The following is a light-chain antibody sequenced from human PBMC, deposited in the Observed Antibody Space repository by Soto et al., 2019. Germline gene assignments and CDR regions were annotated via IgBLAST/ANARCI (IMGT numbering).Light chain of an antibody. Sequence: QSVLTQPPSVSGAPGQRVTMSCTGSSSNIGAGYDVHWFQQLPGTAPRLLIYGNINRLAGVPARFSGSKSGTSDSLAITGLQAEDEADYYCQSYDSSLSAWVFGGGTKLTVL. CDR3: QSYDSSLSAWV. V-gene: IGLV1-40*01. CDR2: GNI. J-gene: IGLJ2*01. CDR1: SSNIGAGYD.